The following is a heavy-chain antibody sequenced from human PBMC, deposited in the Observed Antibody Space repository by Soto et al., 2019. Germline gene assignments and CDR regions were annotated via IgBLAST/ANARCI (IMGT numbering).Heavy chain of an antibody. D-gene: IGHD4-4*01. CDR2: INPDGGGT. CDR1: GYTFTSYY. Sequence: QVQLVQSGAEVKKPGASVKVSCKAYGYTFTSYYMHWVRLDPGQGLEWMGIINPDGGGTSYAQQFQGRVIMTRDTSTSTVYMEMSSLRSEDTAVYYCAVGGNYLSMDVWGQGTTVTVSS. CDR3: AVGGNYLSMDV. J-gene: IGHJ6*02. V-gene: IGHV1-46*01.